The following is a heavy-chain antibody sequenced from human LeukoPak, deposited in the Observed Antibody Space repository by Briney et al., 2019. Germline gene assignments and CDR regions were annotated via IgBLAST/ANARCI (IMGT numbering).Heavy chain of an antibody. CDR1: GFTFSSYA. D-gene: IGHD3-22*01. CDR2: PSGVGNST. CDR3: AKGPMYYYDSSAPYPEYFQH. V-gene: IGHV3-23*01. Sequence: QSGGSLRLSCAASGFTFSSYAMSWVRQAPGKGLEWVSTPSGVGNSTYYADYVKGRFTISRDSSKNTLYLQMNSLRAEDTPVYFCAKGPMYYYDSSAPYPEYFQHWGQGTLVTVSS. J-gene: IGHJ1*01.